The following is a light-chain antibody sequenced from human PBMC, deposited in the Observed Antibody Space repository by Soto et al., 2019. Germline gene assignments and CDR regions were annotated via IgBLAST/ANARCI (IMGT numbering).Light chain of an antibody. Sequence: QSALTQPASVSDSPGQAITISCTGTSSDVGGSNHVSWYQQHPGKAPKLMIYDVTNRPSGFSHRFSGSKSGSTASLIISGLQAEDEADYYCVSFTSSTTYVFGTGTKVTVL. J-gene: IGLJ1*01. CDR2: DVT. V-gene: IGLV2-14*01. CDR3: VSFTSSTTYV. CDR1: SSDVGGSNH.